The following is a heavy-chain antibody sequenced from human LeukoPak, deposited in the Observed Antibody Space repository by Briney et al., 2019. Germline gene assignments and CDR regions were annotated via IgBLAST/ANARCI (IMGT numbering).Heavy chain of an antibody. Sequence: GGSLRLSCAASGFTFSSYWMSWVRQAPGKGLEWVANIKQDGSEKYYVDSVKGRFTISRDNAKNSLYLQMNSLRAEDTAVYYCARTSKASYSNYLFYFDYWGQGTLVTVSS. D-gene: IGHD4-11*01. V-gene: IGHV3-7*01. CDR1: GFTFSSYW. CDR3: ARTSKASYSNYLFYFDY. CDR2: IKQDGSEK. J-gene: IGHJ4*02.